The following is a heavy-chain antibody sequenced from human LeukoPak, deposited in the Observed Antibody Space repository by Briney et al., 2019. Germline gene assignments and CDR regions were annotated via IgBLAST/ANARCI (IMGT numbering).Heavy chain of an antibody. Sequence: GGSLRLSCAASGFTFSSYAMSWVRQAPGKGLEWVSAISGSGSGTYYADSVKGRFTISRDNSKNTLYLQMSSLTAEDTTVYYCAKDLAGTVTTFWDYWGQGTLVTVSS. J-gene: IGHJ4*02. D-gene: IGHD4-17*01. CDR3: AKDLAGTVTTFWDY. CDR2: ISGSGSGT. CDR1: GFTFSSYA. V-gene: IGHV3-23*01.